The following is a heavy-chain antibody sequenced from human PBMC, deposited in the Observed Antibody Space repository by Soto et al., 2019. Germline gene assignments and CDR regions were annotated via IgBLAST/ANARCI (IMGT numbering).Heavy chain of an antibody. CDR2: IRSKAYGGTT. J-gene: IGHJ6*02. CDR1: GFTFGDYA. CDR3: TSLDFWSGSYYYYYYGTDV. V-gene: IGHV3-49*04. D-gene: IGHD3-3*01. Sequence: GSLRLSCTASGFTFGDYAMSWVRQAPGKGLEWVGFIRSKAYGGTTEYAASVKGRFTISRDDSKSIAYLQMNSLKTEDTAVYYCTSLDFWSGSYYYYYYGTDVRGQGTTV.